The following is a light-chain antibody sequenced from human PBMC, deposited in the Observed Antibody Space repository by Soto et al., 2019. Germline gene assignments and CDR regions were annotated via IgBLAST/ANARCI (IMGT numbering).Light chain of an antibody. Sequence: DIVMTQSPDSLAVSLVERATINCKSSQILLYSSNNKTYLAWYQQKPGQPPKLLVYWASTRESGVPDRFSGSGSGTDFTLTINSLQAADVAVYYCQQYYSTPLTFGGGTKVDIK. CDR2: WAS. CDR3: QQYYSTPLT. V-gene: IGKV4-1*01. CDR1: QILLYSSNNKTY. J-gene: IGKJ4*01.